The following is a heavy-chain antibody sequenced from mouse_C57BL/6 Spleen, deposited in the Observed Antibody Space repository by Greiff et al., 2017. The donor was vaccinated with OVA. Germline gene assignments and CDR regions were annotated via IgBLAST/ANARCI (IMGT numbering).Heavy chain of an antibody. CDR1: GYSFTGYF. D-gene: IGHD2-3*01. CDR3: ARRDGYYDFDV. Sequence: VQLQQSGPELVKPGDSVKISCKASGYSFTGYFMNWVMQSHGKSLEWIGRINPYNGDTFYNQKFKGKATLTVDKSSSTAHMELRSLTSEDAAVYYCARRDGYYDFDVWGTGTTVTVSS. J-gene: IGHJ1*03. V-gene: IGHV1-20*01. CDR2: INPYNGDT.